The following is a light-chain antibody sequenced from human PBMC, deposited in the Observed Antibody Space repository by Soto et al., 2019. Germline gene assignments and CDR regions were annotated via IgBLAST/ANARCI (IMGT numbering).Light chain of an antibody. V-gene: IGKV3-15*01. CDR2: GAS. CDR1: QSVSSN. J-gene: IGKJ1*01. Sequence: EIVMTQSPATLSVSPGETATLSCRASQSVSSNLAWYQQKPGQALRLLIYGASTRATDIPARFSGSGSGTEFTLTISSLQSEDFAVYYCQQYNNFWTFGQGTKVEIK. CDR3: QQYNNFWT.